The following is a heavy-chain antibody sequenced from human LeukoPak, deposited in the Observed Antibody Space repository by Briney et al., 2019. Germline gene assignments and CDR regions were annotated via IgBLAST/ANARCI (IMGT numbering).Heavy chain of an antibody. V-gene: IGHV4-31*03. D-gene: IGHD6-13*01. CDR3: ARDRYSSSWTRIDY. J-gene: IGHJ4*02. Sequence: SETLSLTCTVSGGSISSGGYYWSWIRQHPGKGLEWIGYIYYSGSTYYNPSLKSRVTISVDTSKNQFSLKLSSVTAADTAVYYCARDRYSSSWTRIDYRGQGTLVTVSS. CDR2: IYYSGST. CDR1: GGSISSGGYY.